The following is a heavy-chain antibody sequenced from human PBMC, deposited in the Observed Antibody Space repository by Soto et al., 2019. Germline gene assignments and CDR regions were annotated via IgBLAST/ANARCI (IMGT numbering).Heavy chain of an antibody. CDR1: GFTFSSYW. J-gene: IGHJ4*02. CDR2: IKGDGSST. D-gene: IGHD3-10*01. V-gene: IGHV3-74*01. CDR3: AKKVNSGPGSQYFDY. Sequence: PGGSLRLSCAASGFTFSSYWMHWVRQAPGKGLVWVSRIKGDGSSTSYADSVEGRFTISRDNAKNTLWLQMNSLRAEDTAVYYCAKKVNSGPGSQYFDYWGQGTLVTVSS.